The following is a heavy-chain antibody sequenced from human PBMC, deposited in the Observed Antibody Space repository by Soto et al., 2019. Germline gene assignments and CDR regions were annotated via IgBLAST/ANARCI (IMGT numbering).Heavy chain of an antibody. CDR1: GSDVITRY. CDR2: INGGSNT. D-gene: IGHD3-22*01. J-gene: IGHJ3*02. CDR3: ARGENYDSSAYYGRRGFDI. V-gene: IGHV3-53*01. Sequence: LRLSCAASGSDVITRYMNCGRRGPGKRLEWFSRINGGSNTYYADTVKCRFTISRDKANNMVYLQMHGLTAEDTAVYYCARGENYDSSAYYGRRGFDIWGQGTMVTVSS.